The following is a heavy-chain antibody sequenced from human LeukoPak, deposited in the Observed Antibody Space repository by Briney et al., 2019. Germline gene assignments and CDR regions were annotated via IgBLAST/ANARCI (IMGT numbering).Heavy chain of an antibody. CDR3: ARDPYSGAYGDTYYYFMDV. D-gene: IGHD1-26*01. J-gene: IGHJ6*03. V-gene: IGHV3-21*01. Sequence: GGSLRLSCSASGFTFSTYSMNWVRQAPGKGLEWVSSISSSSRYIYYADSVKGRFTISRDNARNSLYLQMNSLTAEDTAVYYCARDPYSGAYGDTYYYFMDVWGKGTTVTISS. CDR1: GFTFSTYS. CDR2: ISSSSRYI.